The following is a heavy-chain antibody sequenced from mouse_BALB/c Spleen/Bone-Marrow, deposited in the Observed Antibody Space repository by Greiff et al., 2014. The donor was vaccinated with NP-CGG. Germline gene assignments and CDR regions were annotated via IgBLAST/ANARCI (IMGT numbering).Heavy chain of an antibody. CDR1: GYAFTNYL. D-gene: IGHD2-4*01. CDR3: ARAITDAMDY. V-gene: IGHV1-54*01. J-gene: IGHJ4*01. Sequence: QVQLKESGAELVRPGTSVKVSCKGPGYAFTNYLIEWVKQRPGQGLEWIGVINSGSGGTKYNEKFKGKATLTADKSSSTAYMQLSSLKSDDSAVYFCARAITDAMDYWGQGTSVTVSS. CDR2: INSGSGGT.